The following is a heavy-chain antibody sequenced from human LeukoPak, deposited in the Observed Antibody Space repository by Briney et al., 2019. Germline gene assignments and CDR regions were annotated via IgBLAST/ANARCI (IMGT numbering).Heavy chain of an antibody. CDR3: AREGYYDSSGYYDFLFY. CDR2: ISAYNGNT. Sequence: ASAKVSCKASGYTFTRYGISWVRQAPGQGLEWMGWISAYNGNTNYAQKLQGRVTMTTDTSTSTAYMELRSLRSDDTAVYYCAREGYYDSSGYYDFLFYWGQGTLVTVSS. D-gene: IGHD3-22*01. V-gene: IGHV1-18*01. J-gene: IGHJ4*02. CDR1: GYTFTRYG.